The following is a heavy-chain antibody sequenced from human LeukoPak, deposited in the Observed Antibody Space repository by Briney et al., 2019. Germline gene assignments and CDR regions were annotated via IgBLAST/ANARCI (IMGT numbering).Heavy chain of an antibody. V-gene: IGHV5-51*01. Sequence: GESLKISCKGSEYSFTNYWIGWVRQMPGKGLEWMGIFYPGDSDTKYSPSFQGQVTISADKSVSTAYLQWNSLKASDTAMYFCARRRYTGSSYFDFWGQGTLVTVSS. CDR2: FYPGDSDT. D-gene: IGHD1-26*01. CDR3: ARRRYTGSSYFDF. J-gene: IGHJ4*02. CDR1: EYSFTNYW.